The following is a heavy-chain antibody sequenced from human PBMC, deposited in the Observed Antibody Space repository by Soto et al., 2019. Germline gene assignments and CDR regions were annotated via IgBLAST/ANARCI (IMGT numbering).Heavy chain of an antibody. CDR1: GYTFTNYY. D-gene: IGHD3-3*02. CDR3: AREAGVAIFGVVSYYGMDV. J-gene: IGHJ6*02. Sequence: ASVKVSCKASGYTFTNYYIHWVRQAPGQGLEWMGIINPSGSTTYAQKFQGRVTLTRDTSTSTVYMELSRLRSEDAAMYYCAREAGVAIFGVVSYYGMDVWGQGTTVTVSS. V-gene: IGHV1-46*01. CDR2: INPSGST.